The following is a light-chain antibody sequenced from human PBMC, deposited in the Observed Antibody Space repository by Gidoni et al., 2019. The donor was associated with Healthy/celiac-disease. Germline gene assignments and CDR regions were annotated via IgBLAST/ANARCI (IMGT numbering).Light chain of an antibody. V-gene: IGKV1-33*01. J-gene: IGKJ4*01. CDR3: QQYDNPPLT. Sequence: DIQMTQSPSSLSASVGDRVTITCQASQDISNYLNWYQQKPGKAPKLLIYEASNLETGVPSRFSGSGSGTEFTFTISSLQPEDIATYYCQQYDNPPLTFGGGTKVRIK. CDR1: QDISNY. CDR2: EAS.